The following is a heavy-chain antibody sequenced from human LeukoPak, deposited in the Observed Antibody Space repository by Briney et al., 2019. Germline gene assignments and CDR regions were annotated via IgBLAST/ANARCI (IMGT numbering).Heavy chain of an antibody. J-gene: IGHJ4*02. CDR1: GGSFSSYY. CDR2: IYYSGST. D-gene: IGHD1-26*01. Sequence: SETLSLTCAVYGGSFSSYYWSWIRQPPGKGLEWIGYIYYSGSTNYNPSLKSRVTISVDTSKNQFSLRLSSVTAADTAVYYCARQRAGPLHYFDYWGQGTLVTVSS. V-gene: IGHV4-59*08. CDR3: ARQRAGPLHYFDY.